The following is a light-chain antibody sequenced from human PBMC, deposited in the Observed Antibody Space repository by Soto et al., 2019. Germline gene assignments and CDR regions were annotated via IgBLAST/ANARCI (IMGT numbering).Light chain of an antibody. V-gene: IGKV3-15*01. CDR2: TTS. CDR1: QRVTSY. Sequence: EIVMTQSPATLSCSPGKRATLSCRASQRVTSYLAWYQQKPGQPPRLLIYTTSSRATGVPARFSGSGSGTEFTLTISSLQSEDFAVYYCQQFNSWPYTFGQGTKLEIK. CDR3: QQFNSWPYT. J-gene: IGKJ2*01.